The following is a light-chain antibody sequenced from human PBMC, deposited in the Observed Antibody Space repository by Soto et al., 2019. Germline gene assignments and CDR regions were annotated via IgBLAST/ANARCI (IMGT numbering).Light chain of an antibody. J-gene: IGLJ2*01. CDR3: SLYTSSSPLVV. Sequence: QSVLTQPASVSGSPGQSITISCTGTSSDVGGYNYVSWYQQHPGKAPKLMIYDVSNRPSGVSNRFSGSKSGNTASLTISGLQAEDEADYYCSLYTSSSPLVVFGGGTKVTVL. CDR2: DVS. V-gene: IGLV2-14*01. CDR1: SSDVGGYNY.